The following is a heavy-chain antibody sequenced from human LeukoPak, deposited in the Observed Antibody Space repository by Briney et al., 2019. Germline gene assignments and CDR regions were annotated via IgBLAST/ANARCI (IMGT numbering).Heavy chain of an antibody. CDR2: ISSSSSYI. D-gene: IGHD3-10*01. CDR1: GFTFSSYS. Sequence: GGSLRLSCAASGFTFSSYSMNWVRQAPGKGLEWVSSISSSSSYIYYADSVKGRFTISRDNAENSLYPQMNSLRAEDTAVYYCARGMVRGVLNYWGQGTLVTVSS. V-gene: IGHV3-21*01. CDR3: ARGMVRGVLNY. J-gene: IGHJ4*02.